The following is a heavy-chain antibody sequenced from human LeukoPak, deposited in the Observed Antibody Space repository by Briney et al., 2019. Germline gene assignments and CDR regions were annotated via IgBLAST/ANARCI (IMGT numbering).Heavy chain of an antibody. J-gene: IGHJ4*02. Sequence: PGGSLRLSCAASGFTFDDYTMHWVRQAPGKGLEWVSLISWDGGSTYYAGSVKGRFTISRDDRKNSLYLQMKSLRTEDTALYYCAAGGRNSGSLFDYWGQGTLVTVSS. CDR1: GFTFDDYT. CDR3: AAGGRNSGSLFDY. D-gene: IGHD1-26*01. V-gene: IGHV3-43*01. CDR2: ISWDGGST.